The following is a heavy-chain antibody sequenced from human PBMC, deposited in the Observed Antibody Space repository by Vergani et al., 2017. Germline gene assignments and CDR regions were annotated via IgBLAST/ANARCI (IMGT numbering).Heavy chain of an antibody. Sequence: QVRLVEFGGGVVQPGRSLRLSCAASGLTFRIYDMHWVRQAPGQGVEWVVGISFDGTNEYYPDLVKGRFTISRDIAKNTLYLQVRSLRLEDTGVYHCVRDRGLCAGGRCYTEAWDYWGQGTPVTVSS. CDR3: VRDRGLCAGGRCYTEAWDY. CDR2: ISFDGTNE. D-gene: IGHD2-2*02. V-gene: IGHV3-30*03. CDR1: GLTFRIYD. J-gene: IGHJ4*02.